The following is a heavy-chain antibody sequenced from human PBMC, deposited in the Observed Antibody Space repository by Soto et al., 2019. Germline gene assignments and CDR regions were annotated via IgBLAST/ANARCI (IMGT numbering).Heavy chain of an antibody. V-gene: IGHV4-61*01. CDR2: IYYSGST. J-gene: IGHJ6*02. CDR1: GGSVSSGSYY. Sequence: PSETLSLTCTVSGGSVSSGSYYWSWIRQPPGKGLEWIGYIYYSGSTNYNPSLKSRVTISVDTSKNQFSLKLSSVTAADTAVYYCARQRVRGILHRTFYGMDVWGQGTTVTVSS. D-gene: IGHD3-10*01. CDR3: ARQRVRGILHRTFYGMDV.